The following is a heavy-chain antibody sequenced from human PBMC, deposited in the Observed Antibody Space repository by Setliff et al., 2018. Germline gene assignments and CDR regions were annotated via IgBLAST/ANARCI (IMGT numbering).Heavy chain of an antibody. D-gene: IGHD3-16*01. Sequence: PSETLSLTCAVSGFSISSGYYWGWIRQPPGKGLEWIVNIHHSGKAYYNPSLKSRVTMSVDTSKNHVSLKLSSVTAADTAVYYCARDRRGGYGAINWFDPWGQGTLVTVSS. V-gene: IGHV4-38-2*02. CDR2: IHHSGKA. CDR1: GFSISSGYY. J-gene: IGHJ5*02. CDR3: ARDRRGGYGAINWFDP.